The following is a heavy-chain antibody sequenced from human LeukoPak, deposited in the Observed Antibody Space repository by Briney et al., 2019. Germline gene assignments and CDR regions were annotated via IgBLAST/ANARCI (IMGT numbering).Heavy chain of an antibody. J-gene: IGHJ4*02. CDR3: ARDNNWGSTHY. V-gene: IGHV3-30*15. CDR1: GFTFSSYA. D-gene: IGHD7-27*01. CDR2: ISYDGSNK. Sequence: PGGSLRLSCAASGFTFSSYAMHWVRQAPGKGLEWVAVISYDGSNKYYADSVKGRFTISRDNSKNTLFLQMSSLRAEDTAVYYCARDNNWGSTHYWGQGTLVTVSS.